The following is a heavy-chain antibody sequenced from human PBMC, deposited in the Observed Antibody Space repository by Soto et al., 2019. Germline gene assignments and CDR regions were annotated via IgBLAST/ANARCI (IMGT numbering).Heavy chain of an antibody. CDR3: GRGGSDSPMAPGY. V-gene: IGHV3-74*01. J-gene: IGHJ4*02. D-gene: IGHD5-18*01. CDR2: INPDGSAT. CDR1: GFTFSSYW. Sequence: GPLLLACSASGFTFSSYWMHWVRQAPGKGLVWVSRINPDGSATNYADSVKGRFTISRDNAKNTLYLQMNSLRAEDTAVFYCGRGGSDSPMAPGYWGQGTLVTVYS.